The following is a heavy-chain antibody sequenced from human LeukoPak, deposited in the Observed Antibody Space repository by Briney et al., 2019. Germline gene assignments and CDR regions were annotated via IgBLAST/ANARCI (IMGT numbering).Heavy chain of an antibody. J-gene: IGHJ4*02. V-gene: IGHV1-46*01. Sequence: ASVKVSCKASGYTFISYYMHWVRQAPGQGLEWMAIINPSGGSTSYAQKFQGRVTVTRDTSTSTVYMELRSLRSEDTAVYYCGKEEQRVITPGLDYWGQGTLVTVSS. CDR1: GYTFISYY. CDR2: INPSGGST. CDR3: GKEEQRVITPGLDY. D-gene: IGHD4-23*01.